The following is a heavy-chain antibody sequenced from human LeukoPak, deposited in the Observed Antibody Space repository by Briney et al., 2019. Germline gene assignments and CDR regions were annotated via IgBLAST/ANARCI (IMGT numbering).Heavy chain of an antibody. CDR2: IIPIFGTA. V-gene: IGHV1-69*05. D-gene: IGHD1-26*01. J-gene: IGHJ4*02. CDR1: GGTFSSYA. CDR3: AREGSLSQNFDY. Sequence: GASVKVSCKASGGTFSSYAISWVRQARGQGLEWMGRIIPIFGTANYAQKFQGRVTITTDESTSTAYMELSSLRSEDTAVYYCAREGSLSQNFDYWGQGTLVTVSS.